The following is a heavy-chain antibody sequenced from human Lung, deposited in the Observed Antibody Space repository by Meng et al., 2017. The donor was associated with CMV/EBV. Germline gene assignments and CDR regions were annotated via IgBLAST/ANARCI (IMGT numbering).Heavy chain of an antibody. J-gene: IGHJ6*02. Sequence: SFSGYYWSWIRQPPGKGLEWTGEINHSGSTNYNPSLKSRVTISVDTSKNQFSLKLSSVTAADTAVYYCARALRFLEWEDYYYGMDVWGQGTTVTVSS. CDR2: INHSGST. CDR3: ARALRFLEWEDYYYGMDV. CDR1: SFSGYY. D-gene: IGHD3-3*01. V-gene: IGHV4-34*01.